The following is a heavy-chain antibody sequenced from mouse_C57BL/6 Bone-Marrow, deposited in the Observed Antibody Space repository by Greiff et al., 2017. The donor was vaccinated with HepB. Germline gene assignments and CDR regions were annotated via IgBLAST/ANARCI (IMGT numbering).Heavy chain of an antibody. CDR2: IHPNSGST. J-gene: IGHJ4*01. D-gene: IGHD1-1*01. CDR3: ARGPSYYYGSSSGAMDY. CDR1: GYTFTSYW. Sequence: QVQLQQPGAELVKPGASVKLSCKASGYTFTSYWMHWVKQRPGQGLEWIGMIHPNSGSTNYNEKFKSKATLTVDKSSSKAYMQLSSLTSEDSAVYYCARGPSYYYGSSSGAMDYWGQGTSVTVSS. V-gene: IGHV1-64*01.